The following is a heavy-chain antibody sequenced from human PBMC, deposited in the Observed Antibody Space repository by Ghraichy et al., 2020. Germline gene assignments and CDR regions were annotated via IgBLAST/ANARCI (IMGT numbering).Heavy chain of an antibody. V-gene: IGHV4-34*01. Sequence: SETLSLTCAVYGGSFSGYYWSWIRQPPGKGLEWIGEINHSGSTNYNPSLKSRVTISVDTSKNQFSLKLSSVTAADTAVYYCARVSRSLPGHYYYYYGMDVWGQGTTVTVSS. CDR3: ARVSRSLPGHYYYYYGMDV. CDR2: INHSGST. J-gene: IGHJ6*02. CDR1: GGSFSGYY.